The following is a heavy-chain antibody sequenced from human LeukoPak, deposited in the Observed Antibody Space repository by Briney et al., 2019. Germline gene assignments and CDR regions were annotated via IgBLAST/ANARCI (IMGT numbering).Heavy chain of an antibody. CDR3: ARRRGHGYTFDF. CDR1: GGSISSSSYY. CDR2: IYYSGST. D-gene: IGHD5-18*01. V-gene: IGHV4-39*01. Sequence: PSETLSLTCTVSGGSISSSSYYWGWIRQPPGKGLEWIGSIYYSGSTYYNPSLKSRVTISVDTSKNQFSLKLSSVTAADTALYYCARRRGHGYTFDFWGQGTLATVSS. J-gene: IGHJ4*02.